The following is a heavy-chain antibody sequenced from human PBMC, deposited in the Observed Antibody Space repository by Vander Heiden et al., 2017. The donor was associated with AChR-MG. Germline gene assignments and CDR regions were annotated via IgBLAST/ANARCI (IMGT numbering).Heavy chain of an antibody. CDR1: GFSPSNARMG. J-gene: IGHJ3*02. CDR3: ARIDCGQVPSVFDI. CDR2: SYSNDAK. V-gene: IGHV2-26*01. Sequence: QVTLKESGPVLVKPTEPLTLTYTVSGFSPSNARMGVTWIRQPQGKALEWLANSYSNDAKSYSTTLKSRLTISKDTSKSQVVLTMTNMDAVDTATYYCARIDCGQVPSVFDIWGQGTMVTVSS. D-gene: IGHD2-21*01.